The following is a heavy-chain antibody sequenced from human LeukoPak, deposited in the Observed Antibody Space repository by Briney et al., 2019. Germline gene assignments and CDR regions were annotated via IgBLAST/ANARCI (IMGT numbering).Heavy chain of an antibody. Sequence: PSETLSLTCTVSGGSISSYYWSWIRQPAGKGLEWIGRIYTSGSTTYNPSLKSRVTMSVDTSKNQFSLKLTSVTAADTAVYCCARRGSDWYFDLWGRGTLVTVSS. CDR3: ARRGSDWYFDL. CDR1: GGSISSYY. D-gene: IGHD2-15*01. J-gene: IGHJ2*01. V-gene: IGHV4-4*07. CDR2: IYTSGST.